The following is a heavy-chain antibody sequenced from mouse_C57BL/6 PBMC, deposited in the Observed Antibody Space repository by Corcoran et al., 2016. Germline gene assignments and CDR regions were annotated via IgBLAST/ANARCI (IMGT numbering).Heavy chain of an antibody. V-gene: IGHV1-22*01. CDR2: INPNNGGT. J-gene: IGHJ1*03. D-gene: IGHD2-1*01. Sequence: EVQLQQSGPELVKPGASVKMSCKASGYTFTDYNMHWVKQSHGKSLEWIGYINPNNGGTSYNQKFKGKATLTVNKSSSTAYMELRSLTSEDSAVYYCARGGNPSWYFDVWGTGTTVTVSS. CDR3: ARGGNPSWYFDV. CDR1: GYTFTDYN.